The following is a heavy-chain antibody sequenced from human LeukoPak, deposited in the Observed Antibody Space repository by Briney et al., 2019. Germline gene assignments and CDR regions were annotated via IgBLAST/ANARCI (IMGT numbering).Heavy chain of an antibody. CDR1: GYSISSGYY. D-gene: IGHD3-22*01. V-gene: IGHV4-38-2*01. CDR2: IYYSGST. Sequence: PSETLSLTCAVSGYSISSGYYWGWIRQPPGKGLEWIGSIYYSGSTYYNPSLKSRVTISVDTSKNQFSLKLSSVTAADTAVYYCARHGGYYDSSGYPYWGQGTLVTVSS. CDR3: ARHGGYYDSSGYPY. J-gene: IGHJ4*02.